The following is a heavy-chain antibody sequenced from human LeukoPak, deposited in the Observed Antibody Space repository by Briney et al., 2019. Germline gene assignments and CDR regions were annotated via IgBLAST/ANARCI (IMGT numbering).Heavy chain of an antibody. Sequence: SQTLSLTCAVSGGSISSGGYSWSWIRQPPGKGLEWIGYIYHSGSTYYNPSLKSRVTISVDRSKNQFPLKLSSVTAADTAVYYCARTRTDPKGYCSGGSCYSDAFDIWGQGTMVTVSS. CDR1: GGSISSGGYS. V-gene: IGHV4-30-2*01. J-gene: IGHJ3*02. CDR2: IYHSGST. D-gene: IGHD2-15*01. CDR3: ARTRTDPKGYCSGGSCYSDAFDI.